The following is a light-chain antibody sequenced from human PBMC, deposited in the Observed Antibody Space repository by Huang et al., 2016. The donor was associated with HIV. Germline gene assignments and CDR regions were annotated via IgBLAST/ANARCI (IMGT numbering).Light chain of an antibody. CDR3: QQYNNGPPWT. J-gene: IGKJ1*01. Sequence: EIVMTQSPATLSVTPGEGATLSCRATQSVSVNLAWYQQKPGQSPRLLIHSASTRATGIPVRFRGGGSGTEFTLTISRLQSEDSAVYYCQQYNNGPPWTFGQGTKVEMK. V-gene: IGKV3-15*01. CDR2: SAS. CDR1: QSVSVN.